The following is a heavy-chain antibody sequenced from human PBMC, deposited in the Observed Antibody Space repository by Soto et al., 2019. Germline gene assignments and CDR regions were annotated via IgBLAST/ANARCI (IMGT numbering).Heavy chain of an antibody. D-gene: IGHD2-15*01. V-gene: IGHV3-21*01. CDR2: ISSSSSYI. CDR3: ARVVVVAATRNPFDY. J-gene: IGHJ4*02. Sequence: GGSLRLSCAASGFTFSSYSMNWVRQAPGKGLEWASSISSSSSYIYYADSVKGRFTISRDNAKNSLYLQMNSLRAEDTAVYYCARVVVVAATRNPFDYWGQGTLVTVSS. CDR1: GFTFSSYS.